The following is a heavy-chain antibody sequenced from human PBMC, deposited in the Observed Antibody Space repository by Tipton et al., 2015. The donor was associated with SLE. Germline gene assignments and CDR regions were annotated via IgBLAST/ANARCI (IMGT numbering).Heavy chain of an antibody. CDR2: IYYSGST. CDR1: GGSISSYY. CDR3: ARSTATVTPDYFVF. J-gene: IGHJ4*02. Sequence: LRLSCTVSGGSISSYYRSWIRQLPGQGLEWIGYIYYSGSTNYNPSLKSRVTISVDTSKNQFSLKLSSVTAADTAVYYCARSTATVTPDYFVFWGQGTLVTVSS. V-gene: IGHV4-59*01. D-gene: IGHD4-17*01.